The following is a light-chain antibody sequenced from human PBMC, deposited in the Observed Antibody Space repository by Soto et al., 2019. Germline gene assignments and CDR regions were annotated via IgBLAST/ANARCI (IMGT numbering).Light chain of an antibody. CDR3: NSYTNRNSYV. CDR2: DVN. CDR1: SSDVGAYGY. Sequence: QSALTQPTSVFGSPGQSITISCTGTSSDVGAYGYVSWYQQHPGKAPKLMIYDVNNRPSGVSDRFSGSKSGNTASLTISELRAEDEADYYCNSYTNRNSYVFGTGTQLTVL. J-gene: IGLJ1*01. V-gene: IGLV2-14*03.